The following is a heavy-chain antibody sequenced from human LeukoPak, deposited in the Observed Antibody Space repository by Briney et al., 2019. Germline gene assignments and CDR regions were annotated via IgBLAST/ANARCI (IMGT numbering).Heavy chain of an antibody. J-gene: IGHJ4*02. V-gene: IGHV4-34*01. D-gene: IGHD3-10*01. CDR2: INHSGST. Sequence: SETLSLTCAVYGGSFSGYYWSWIRQPPGKGLEWIGEINHSGSTNYNPSLKSRVTISVDTSKNQFSLKLSSVTAADTAVYYCARGYYYGSGSYWGQGTLVTISS. CDR1: GGSFSGYY. CDR3: ARGYYYGSGSY.